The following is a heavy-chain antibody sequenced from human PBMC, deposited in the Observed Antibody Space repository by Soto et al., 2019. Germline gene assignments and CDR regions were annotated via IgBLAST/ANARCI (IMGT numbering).Heavy chain of an antibody. Sequence: SETLSLTCTVSGGSISSYYWSWIRQPPGKGLEWIGYIYYSGSTNYNPSLKSRVTISVDTSKNQFSLKLSSVTAADTDLYYCASLKSRNKYYDFWSGYYGVWGKGTTVTVSS. J-gene: IGHJ6*04. D-gene: IGHD3-3*01. CDR3: ASLKSRNKYYDFWSGYYGV. V-gene: IGHV4-59*01. CDR2: IYYSGST. CDR1: GGSISSYY.